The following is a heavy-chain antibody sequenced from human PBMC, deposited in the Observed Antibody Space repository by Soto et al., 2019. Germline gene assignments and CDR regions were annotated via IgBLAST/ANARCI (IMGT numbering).Heavy chain of an antibody. D-gene: IGHD4-17*01. Sequence: SETLSLTCTFSDGSINNYYWGWIRQPPGKGLEWIGYIYYRGSTNYHASLRSRVTISVDTSKTHFSLILTSVTAADTAVYYCARMTTVASLDSWGRGTLVTVSS. CDR3: ARMTTVASLDS. CDR2: IYYRGST. V-gene: IGHV4-59*01. CDR1: DGSINNYY. J-gene: IGHJ4*02.